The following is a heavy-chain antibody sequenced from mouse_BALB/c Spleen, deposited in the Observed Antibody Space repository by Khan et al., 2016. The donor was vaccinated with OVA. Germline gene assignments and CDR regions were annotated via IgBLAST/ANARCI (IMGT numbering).Heavy chain of an antibody. Sequence: EVQLQESGPDLVKPSQSLSLTCTVTGYSITSGYSWHWIRQFPGNKLEWMGYIYFSGSINYNSALKSRISITRDTSKNKFFLKLKSVTTEDTATYYCARDGNYMDYWGQGTSVTVSS. J-gene: IGHJ4*01. V-gene: IGHV3-1*02. CDR1: GYSITSGYS. CDR2: IYFSGSI. CDR3: ARDGNYMDY. D-gene: IGHD2-1*01.